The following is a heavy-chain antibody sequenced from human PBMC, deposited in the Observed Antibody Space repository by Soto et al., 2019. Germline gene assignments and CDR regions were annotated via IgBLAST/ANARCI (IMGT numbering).Heavy chain of an antibody. D-gene: IGHD2-15*01. Sequence: SVKVSCKACGGTFSRYASSWVRQAPGQGLEWMGGIIPIFGTANYAQKFQGRVTITADKSTSTAYMELSSLRSEDTAVYYCARGGICSGGSCYSNNWFDPWGQGNLVTVSS. CDR3: ARGGICSGGSCYSNNWFDP. J-gene: IGHJ5*02. V-gene: IGHV1-69*06. CDR1: GGTFSRYA. CDR2: IIPIFGTA.